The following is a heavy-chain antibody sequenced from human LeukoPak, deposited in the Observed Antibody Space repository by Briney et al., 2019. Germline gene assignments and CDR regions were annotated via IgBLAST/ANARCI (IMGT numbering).Heavy chain of an antibody. V-gene: IGHV4-34*01. Sequence: PSETLSLTCAVYGGSFTGYYWSWIRQPPGKGLEWIGSIYYSGSTYYNPSLKSRVTISVATSKNQFSLKLSSVTAADTAVYYCARHSLLWFGELLTHFDYWGQGTLVTVSS. CDR3: ARHSLLWFGELLTHFDY. CDR1: GGSFTGYY. CDR2: IYYSGST. J-gene: IGHJ4*02. D-gene: IGHD3-10*01.